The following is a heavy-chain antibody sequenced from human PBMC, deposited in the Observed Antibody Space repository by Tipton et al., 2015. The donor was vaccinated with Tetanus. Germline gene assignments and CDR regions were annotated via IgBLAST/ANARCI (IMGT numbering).Heavy chain of an antibody. V-gene: IGHV2-5*01. Sequence: LVKPTQTLTLTCTLSGLSMSGDRVGVSWIRQSPGKALEWLALIYWTDEQHYSPSLKNRLTITRDTSKNQVFLTLIKSDPVDTAPYYCASVRVTVFGVIIGAMDVWGQGATVAVSS. CDR2: IYWTDEQ. CDR3: ASVRVTVFGVIIGAMDV. J-gene: IGHJ6*02. D-gene: IGHD3-3*01. CDR1: GLSMSGDRVG.